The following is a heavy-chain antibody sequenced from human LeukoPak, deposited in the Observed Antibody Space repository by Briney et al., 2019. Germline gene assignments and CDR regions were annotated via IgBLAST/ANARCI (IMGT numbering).Heavy chain of an antibody. D-gene: IGHD6-13*01. CDR1: GGSISSSSYY. V-gene: IGHV4-39*07. CDR2: IYYSGST. Sequence: TSETLSLTCTVSGGSISSSSYYWGWIRQPPGKGLEWIGSIYYSGSTYYNPSLKSRLTISVDTSKNQFSLKLSSVTAADTAVYYCAKGDSSSWYGNWGQGTLVTVSS. J-gene: IGHJ4*02. CDR3: AKGDSSSWYGN.